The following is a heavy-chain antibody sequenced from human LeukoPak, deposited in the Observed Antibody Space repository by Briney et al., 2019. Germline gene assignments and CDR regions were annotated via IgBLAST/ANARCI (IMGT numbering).Heavy chain of an antibody. CDR1: GYTFTSYD. V-gene: IGHV1-8*03. J-gene: IGHJ4*02. D-gene: IGHD6-19*01. Sequence: GASVKVSCKASGYTFTSYDINWVRQATGQGLEWMGWMNPNSGNTGYAQKFQGRVTITRNTSISTAYMELSSLRSEDTAVYYCARGRMSGWYVGKNFDYWGQGTLVTVSS. CDR3: ARGRMSGWYVGKNFDY. CDR2: MNPNSGNT.